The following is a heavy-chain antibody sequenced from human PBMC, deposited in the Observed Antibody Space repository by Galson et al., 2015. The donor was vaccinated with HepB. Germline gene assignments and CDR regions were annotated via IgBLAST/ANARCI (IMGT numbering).Heavy chain of an antibody. V-gene: IGHV1-46*01. Sequence: SVKVSCKASGYTFTRYYIHWVRQAPGQGLEWMAIINPSGGDTNYAQKFRGRVAITRDTSTSTVYMQLSSLRSEDTAIYYCARDRTGTMIRGHPPASDYWGQGTLVTVSS. CDR3: ARDRTGTMIRGHPPASDY. J-gene: IGHJ4*02. CDR2: INPSGGDT. CDR1: GYTFTRYY. D-gene: IGHD3-10*01.